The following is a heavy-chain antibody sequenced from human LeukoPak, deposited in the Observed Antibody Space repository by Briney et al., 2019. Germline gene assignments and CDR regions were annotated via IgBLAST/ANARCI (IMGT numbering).Heavy chain of an antibody. CDR1: GFTFSSYG. Sequence: QTGGSLRLSCAASGFTFSSYGMHWVRQAPGKGLEWVAVISYDGSNKYYADSVKGRFTISRDNSKNTLYLQMNSLRAEDTAVYYCAKDLRLGYCSGGSCAPIDYYYYYGMDVWGQGTTVTVSS. D-gene: IGHD2-15*01. CDR2: ISYDGSNK. V-gene: IGHV3-30*18. CDR3: AKDLRLGYCSGGSCAPIDYYYYYGMDV. J-gene: IGHJ6*02.